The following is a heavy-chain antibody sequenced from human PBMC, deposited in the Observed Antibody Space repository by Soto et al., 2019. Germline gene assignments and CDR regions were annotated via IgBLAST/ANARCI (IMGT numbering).Heavy chain of an antibody. D-gene: IGHD3-22*01. CDR3: ARKAKSGYYHFQQ. V-gene: IGHV5-51*01. CDR1: GYRFTSYW. J-gene: IGHJ1*01. Sequence: GEALKISCRTSGYRFTSYWIAWVRQMPCKVLEWMGLIFPSASDTRSSPSFQGQVTISSDRSPSTVFLQSARLKASDTAVYFCARKAKSGYYHFQQWGQGTPVTVSS. CDR2: IFPSASDT.